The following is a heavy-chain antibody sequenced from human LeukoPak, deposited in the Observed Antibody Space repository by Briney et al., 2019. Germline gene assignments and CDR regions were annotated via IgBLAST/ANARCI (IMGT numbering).Heavy chain of an antibody. CDR1: GVTLSSYA. CDR2: ISSSGSGGNT. D-gene: IGHD1-26*01. CDR3: AKDRTVGASYWYFDL. J-gene: IGHJ2*01. V-gene: IGHV3-23*01. Sequence: TGGSLRLSCAASGVTLSSYAMSWARQAPGKGVEWVSGISSSGSGGNTYYADSVKGRFTISRDTSKNTLFLHMNTLRAEDTAIYYCAKDRTVGASYWYFDLWGRGTLVTVSS.